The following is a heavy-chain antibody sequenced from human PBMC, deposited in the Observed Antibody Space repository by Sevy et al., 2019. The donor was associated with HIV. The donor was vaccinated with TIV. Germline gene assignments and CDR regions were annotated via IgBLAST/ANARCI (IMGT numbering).Heavy chain of an antibody. CDR1: GYTFTSYG. J-gene: IGHJ6*02. Sequence: ASVKVSCKASGYTFTSYGISWVRQAPGQGLEWMGWISAYNGNTNYAQKLQGRVTIPTDTSTSTAYMGLRSLRSDDTAVYYCARGVTYYYDSSGYYYVFYYYGMDVWGQGTTVTVSS. CDR2: ISAYNGNT. CDR3: ARGVTYYYDSSGYYYVFYYYGMDV. V-gene: IGHV1-18*01. D-gene: IGHD3-22*01.